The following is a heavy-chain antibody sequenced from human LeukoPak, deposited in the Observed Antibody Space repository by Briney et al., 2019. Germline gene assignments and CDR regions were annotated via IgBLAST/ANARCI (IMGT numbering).Heavy chain of an antibody. D-gene: IGHD6-13*01. CDR3: ARDSAGIASAGTGDAFDI. CDR1: AYTFTSYG. CDR2: ISAYDGDT. J-gene: IGHJ3*02. Sequence: ASVKVSCKTSAYTFTSYGISWVRQAPGQGLERMGWISAYDGDTNYAQKLQGRITMTTDTSTSTAYMELSSLRSDDTAVYYCARDSAGIASAGTGDAFDIWGQGKMVTVSS. V-gene: IGHV1-18*01.